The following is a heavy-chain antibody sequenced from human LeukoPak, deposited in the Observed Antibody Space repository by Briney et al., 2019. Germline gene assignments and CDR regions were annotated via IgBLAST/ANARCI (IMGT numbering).Heavy chain of an antibody. Sequence: GGSLRLSCAASGFTFSSYGMHWVRQAPGKGLEWVAGISYDGSNKYYADSVKGRFTISRDNSKNTLYLQMNSLRAEDTAVYYCAKDWDNYYGDYWGQGTLVTVSS. CDR2: ISYDGSNK. J-gene: IGHJ4*02. CDR3: AKDWDNYYGDY. D-gene: IGHD3-22*01. CDR1: GFTFSSYG. V-gene: IGHV3-30*18.